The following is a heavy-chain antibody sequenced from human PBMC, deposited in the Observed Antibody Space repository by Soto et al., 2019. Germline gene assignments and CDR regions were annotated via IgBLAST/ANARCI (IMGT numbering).Heavy chain of an antibody. D-gene: IGHD6-19*01. J-gene: IGHJ6*02. CDR2: TYYSSKWYN. V-gene: IGHV6-1*01. CDR1: GDSVSSTSAA. CDR3: ARDAVAVAGDYYYGMDV. Sequence: QTLSLTLAICGDSVSSTSAAWNLIRQSPSRGLEWLGSTYYSSKWYNDYAVSVKSRITINPDTSKNQFSLQLNSVTPEDTAVYYCARDAVAVAGDYYYGMDVWGQGTTVTVS.